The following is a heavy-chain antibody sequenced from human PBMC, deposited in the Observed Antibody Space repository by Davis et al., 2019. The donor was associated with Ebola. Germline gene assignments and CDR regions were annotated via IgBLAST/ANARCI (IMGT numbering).Heavy chain of an antibody. Sequence: SVKVSCKASACTFSSYAINRVRQAPGHGLEWTGRIVPILGITNYAQNYQDRVTITADTSTTTAYVEVSSLQSDDTAVYYCETESSGAYVFDNWGQGTLVTVPS. CDR3: ETESSGAYVFDN. J-gene: IGHJ4*02. CDR2: IVPILGIT. D-gene: IGHD4-17*01. CDR1: ACTFSSYA. V-gene: IGHV1-69*10.